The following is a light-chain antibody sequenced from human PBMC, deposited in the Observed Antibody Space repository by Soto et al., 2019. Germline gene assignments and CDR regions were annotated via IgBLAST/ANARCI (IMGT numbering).Light chain of an antibody. J-gene: IGLJ1*01. CDR1: TSDVGGSNY. V-gene: IGLV2-14*01. CDR3: SSYTTGSSSPYA. CDR2: EVS. Sequence: QSALTQPASVSGSPGQSITISCTGTTSDVGGSNYVSWFQHHPGKAPKLVIYEVSNRPSGVSNRISGSKSGNTASLTISGLQAEDEADYYCSSYTTGSSSPYAFGTGTQLTVL.